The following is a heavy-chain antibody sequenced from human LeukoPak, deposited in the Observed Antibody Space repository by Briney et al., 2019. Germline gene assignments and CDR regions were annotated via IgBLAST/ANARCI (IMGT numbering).Heavy chain of an antibody. V-gene: IGHV1-8*01. J-gene: IGHJ4*02. CDR1: GYTFTSYD. CDR2: MNPNSGST. Sequence: ASVKVSCKASGYTFTSYDINWVRQATGQGLEWMGWMNPNSGSTGYAQKFQGRVSMTRNTSISTAYMDLSSLRSEDTAVYYCARKGRNSSGWFPFDYWGQGSLVTVSS. CDR3: ARKGRNSSGWFPFDY. D-gene: IGHD6-19*01.